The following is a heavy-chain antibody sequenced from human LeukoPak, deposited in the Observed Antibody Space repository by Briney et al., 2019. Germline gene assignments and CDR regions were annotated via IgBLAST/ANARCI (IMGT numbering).Heavy chain of an antibody. CDR2: ISSSSSTI. J-gene: IGHJ4*02. D-gene: IGHD5-24*01. CDR3: ASMPLEMATTGHGY. Sequence: GGSLRLSCAASGFTFSSYSMNWVRQAPGKGLEWVSYISSSSSTIYYADSVKGRFTISRDNAKNSLNLQMNSLRAEDTAVYYCASMPLEMATTGHGYWGQGTLVTVSS. V-gene: IGHV3-48*01. CDR1: GFTFSSYS.